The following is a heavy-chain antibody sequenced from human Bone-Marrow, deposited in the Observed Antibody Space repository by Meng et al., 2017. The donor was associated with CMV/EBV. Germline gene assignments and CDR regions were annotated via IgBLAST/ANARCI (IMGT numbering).Heavy chain of an antibody. CDR3: ASPSLTTHSYYGMDV. Sequence: SETLSLTCTVSGYSISSGYYWGWIRQPPGKGLEWIGSIYHSGSTYYNPSLKSRVTISVDTSKNQLSLKLSSVTAADTAVYYCASPSLTTHSYYGMDVWGQGTTVTVSS. D-gene: IGHD4-11*01. J-gene: IGHJ6*02. CDR2: IYHSGST. CDR1: GYSISSGYY. V-gene: IGHV4-38-2*02.